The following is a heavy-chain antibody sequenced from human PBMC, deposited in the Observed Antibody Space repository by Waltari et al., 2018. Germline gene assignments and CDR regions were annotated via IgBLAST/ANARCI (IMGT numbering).Heavy chain of an antibody. CDR3: AKDGMGGEPPEYNWFDP. V-gene: IGHV3-23*01. D-gene: IGHD1-26*01. J-gene: IGHJ5*02. Sequence: EVQLLESGGGLVQPGGSLRLSCAASGFTFSSYAMRWVRQAPGRGLEWVSAISGSGGSTYYADSVKGRFTISRDNSKNTLYLQMNSLRAEDTAVYYCAKDGMGGEPPEYNWFDPWGQGTLVTVSS. CDR1: GFTFSSYA. CDR2: ISGSGGST.